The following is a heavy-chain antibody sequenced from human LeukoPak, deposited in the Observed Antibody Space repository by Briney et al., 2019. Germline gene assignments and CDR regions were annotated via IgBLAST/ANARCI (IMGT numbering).Heavy chain of an antibody. CDR3: ASDRSGYFGP. V-gene: IGHV3-11*01. CDR1: GFTFSDYY. D-gene: IGHD3-22*01. CDR2: ISNTGSAK. J-gene: IGHJ5*02. Sequence: MSGGSLRLSCAASGFTFSDYYMNWLRQSPGRGLEWLSYISNTGSAKYYSDSVKGRFTISRDNAKNSVYLEMNSLRAEDTAVYFCASDRSGYFGPWGPGTLVTVSS.